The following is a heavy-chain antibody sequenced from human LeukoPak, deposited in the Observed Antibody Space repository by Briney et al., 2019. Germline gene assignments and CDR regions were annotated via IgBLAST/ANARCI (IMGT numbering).Heavy chain of an antibody. CDR2: IRYDGSDK. CDR1: GFTVSNNY. Sequence: PGGSLTLSCAASGFTVSNNYMSWVRQAPGKGLEWVAFIRYDGSDKYYADSVKGRLTISRDNSKNTLYLQMNSLRPEDTAVYYCAKGSYYCTSSSCPQYYYYMDVWGKGTTVTVSS. CDR3: AKGSYYCTSSSCPQYYYYMDV. J-gene: IGHJ6*03. D-gene: IGHD2-2*01. V-gene: IGHV3-30*02.